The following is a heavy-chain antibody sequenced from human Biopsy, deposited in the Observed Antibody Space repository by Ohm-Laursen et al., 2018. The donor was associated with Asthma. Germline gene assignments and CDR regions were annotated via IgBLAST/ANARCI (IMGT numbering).Heavy chain of an antibody. CDR1: GFTFSSYA. CDR3: AKDWKSLYVQYFFEY. V-gene: IGHV3-23*01. D-gene: IGHD5/OR15-5a*01. Sequence: SLRLSCAASGFTFSSYALSWVRQAPGKGLEWVSGISCDAQRTYYEDSVKGRFTISRDNSKNTIYLQLNSLRAEDTAVYYCAKDWKSLYVQYFFEYWGQGTLVTVSS. J-gene: IGHJ4*02. CDR2: ISCDAQRT.